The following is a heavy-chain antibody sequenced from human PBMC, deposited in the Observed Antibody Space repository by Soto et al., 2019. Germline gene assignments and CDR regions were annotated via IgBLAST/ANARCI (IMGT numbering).Heavy chain of an antibody. CDR2: INHSGST. CDR3: ARGPDYSSGWYLDGMDV. CDR1: GGSFSGYY. V-gene: IGHV4-34*01. J-gene: IGHJ6*02. Sequence: SETLSLTCAVYGGSFSGYYWSWIRQPPGKGLEWIGEINHSGSTNYNPSLKSRVTISVDTSKNQFSLKLSSVTAADTAVYYCARGPDYSSGWYLDGMDVWGQGTTVTVS. D-gene: IGHD6-19*01.